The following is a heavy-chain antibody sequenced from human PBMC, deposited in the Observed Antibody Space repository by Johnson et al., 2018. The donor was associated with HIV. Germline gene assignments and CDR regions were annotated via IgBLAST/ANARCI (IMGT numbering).Heavy chain of an antibody. CDR3: AIGRGEFPRHAFDI. Sequence: VQLVESGGGLVQPGGSLRLSCAASGFNFSNYAMHWVRQAPGTGLDYVSAISSNGGKTYYANSVQGRFTISRENSRNTLFLHMNSLRADDTAVYYCAIGRGEFPRHAFDIWGQGTMVTVSS. CDR2: ISSNGGKT. D-gene: IGHD3-10*01. J-gene: IGHJ3*02. CDR1: GFNFSNYA. V-gene: IGHV3-64*01.